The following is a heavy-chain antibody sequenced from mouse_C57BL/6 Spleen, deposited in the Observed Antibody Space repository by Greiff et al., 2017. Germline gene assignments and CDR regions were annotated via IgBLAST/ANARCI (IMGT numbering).Heavy chain of an antibody. CDR3: TRMGATVEDFDY. D-gene: IGHD1-1*01. CDR1: GYTFTDYE. Sequence: QVQLQQSGAELVRPGASVTLSCKASGYTFTDYEMHWVKQTPVHGLEWIGAIDPETGGTAYNQKFKGKAILTADKSSSTAYMELSSLTSEDSAVYYCTRMGATVEDFDYWGQGTTLTVSS. CDR2: IDPETGGT. J-gene: IGHJ2*01. V-gene: IGHV1-15*01.